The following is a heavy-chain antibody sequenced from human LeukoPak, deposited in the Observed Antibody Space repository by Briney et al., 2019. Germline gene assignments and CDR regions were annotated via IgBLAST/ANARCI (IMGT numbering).Heavy chain of an antibody. CDR2: IFISGCT. J-gene: IGHJ5*02. D-gene: IGHD2-21*02. V-gene: IGHV4-61*02. CDR3: ARHLRCGGGDCYSDWFDP. Sequence: PSQTLSLTCTVSGDSITIGSYFWRWIRQPAGKGLEWIGRIFISGCTNYHPSLRSRVTMSLDTSKNQFSLKLSSVTAADTAVYYCARHLRCGGGDCYSDWFDPWGQGTLVTVSS. CDR1: GDSITIGSYF.